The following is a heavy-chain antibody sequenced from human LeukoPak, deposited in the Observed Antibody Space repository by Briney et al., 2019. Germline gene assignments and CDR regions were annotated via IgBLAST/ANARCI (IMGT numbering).Heavy chain of an antibody. J-gene: IGHJ6*02. CDR3: ARGCWYYYDSSGPSRVEYYYGMDV. CDR2: INHSGST. D-gene: IGHD3-22*01. Sequence: SETLSLTCAVYGGSFSGYYWSWIRQPPGKGLEWIGEINHSGSTNYNPSLKSRVTISVDTSKNQFSLKLSSVTAADTAVYYCARGCWYYYDSSGPSRVEYYYGMDVWGQGTTVTVSS. CDR1: GGSFSGYY. V-gene: IGHV4-34*01.